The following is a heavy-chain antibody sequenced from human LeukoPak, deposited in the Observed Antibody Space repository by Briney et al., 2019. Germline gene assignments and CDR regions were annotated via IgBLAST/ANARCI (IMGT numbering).Heavy chain of an antibody. CDR3: ARRSKSSAIWYYFDY. D-gene: IGHD6-25*01. CDR2: ISGSGDIT. J-gene: IGHJ4*02. Sequence: PGGSLRLSCAASGFSFSSYGINWVRQAPGKGLEWVSGISGSGDITYYADSVEGRFTISRDNSRNTLYLQMNSLRAEGTAVYYCARRSKSSAIWYYFDYWGQGTLVTVSS. V-gene: IGHV3-23*01. CDR1: GFSFSSYG.